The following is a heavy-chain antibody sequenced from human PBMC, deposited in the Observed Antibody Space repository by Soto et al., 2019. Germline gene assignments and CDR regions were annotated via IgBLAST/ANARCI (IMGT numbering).Heavy chain of an antibody. Sequence: QVQLQESGPGLVKPSETLSLTCTVSGGSISSYYWSWIRQPPGKGLEWIGFIYYSGSTNYNPSLKSRATLSVDMSTNKHSLRLSSVTAADTALYYCTGRLPLATTTGDGFEIWGQGTMVTVSS. CDR3: TGRLPLATTTGDGFEI. J-gene: IGHJ3*02. CDR2: IYYSGST. CDR1: GGSISSYY. V-gene: IGHV4-59*01. D-gene: IGHD1-26*01.